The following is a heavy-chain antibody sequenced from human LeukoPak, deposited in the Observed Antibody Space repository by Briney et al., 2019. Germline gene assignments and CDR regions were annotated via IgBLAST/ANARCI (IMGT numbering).Heavy chain of an antibody. Sequence: PGRSLRLSCAASGFTFSSYGMHWVRQAPGKGLEWVSVIYSGGSTYYADSVKGRFTISRDNSKNTLYLQMNSLRAEDTAVYYCAREDCSGGSCYSVDYWGQGTLVTVSS. D-gene: IGHD2-15*01. CDR2: IYSGGST. CDR1: GFTFSSYG. J-gene: IGHJ4*02. CDR3: AREDCSGGSCYSVDY. V-gene: IGHV3-53*01.